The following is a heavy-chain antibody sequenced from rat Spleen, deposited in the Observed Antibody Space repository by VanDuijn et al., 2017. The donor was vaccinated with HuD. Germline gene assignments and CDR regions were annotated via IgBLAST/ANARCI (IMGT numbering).Heavy chain of an antibody. V-gene: IGHV5S11*01. CDR1: GFTFSNYD. CDR2: ISTSGCST. J-gene: IGHJ4*01. D-gene: IGHD1-2*01. CDR3: ARWGSYIYDYVMDA. Sequence: EVQLVESGGGLVQPGRSLKLSCAASGFTFSNYDMAWVRPAPTKGLEWVASISTSGCSTYYRDSVTGRLTVSRDNAKSALYLQMDSLRSEETATYYGARWGSYIYDYVMDAWGQGASVTVSS.